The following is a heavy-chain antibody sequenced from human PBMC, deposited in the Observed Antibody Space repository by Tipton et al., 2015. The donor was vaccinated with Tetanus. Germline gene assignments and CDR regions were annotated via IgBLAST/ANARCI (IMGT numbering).Heavy chain of an antibody. CDR3: ARGRVGAAY. Sequence: QSGAEVKKPGASVTVSCKASGYNFSSYDVNWVRRASGQGLEWLGWTNPLTGKTGYAEKFQGRVTMTADASISTAYLELTSLASDGTAVYYCARGRVGAAYWGQGSLVTVSS. CDR1: GYNFSSYD. J-gene: IGHJ4*02. V-gene: IGHV1-8*01. CDR2: TNPLTGKT. D-gene: IGHD2-15*01.